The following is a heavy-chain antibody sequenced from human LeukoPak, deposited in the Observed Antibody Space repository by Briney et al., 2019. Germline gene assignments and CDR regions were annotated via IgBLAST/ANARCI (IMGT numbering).Heavy chain of an antibody. CDR3: ARHKADYGDVFDY. J-gene: IGHJ4*02. D-gene: IGHD4-17*01. CDR2: IYYSGST. CDR1: GGSISSYY. V-gene: IGHV4-59*08. Sequence: SETLSLTCTVSGGSISSYYWSWIRQPPGKGLEWIGHIYYSGSTNYNPSLKSRVTISVDTSKNQFSLKPSSVTAADTAVYYCARHKADYGDVFDYWGQGTLVTVSS.